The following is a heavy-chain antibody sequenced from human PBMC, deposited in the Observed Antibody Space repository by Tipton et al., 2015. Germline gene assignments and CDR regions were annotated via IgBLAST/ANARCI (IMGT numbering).Heavy chain of an antibody. CDR3: ARHKDSGTYPLDY. J-gene: IGHJ4*02. V-gene: IGHV4-61*01. D-gene: IGHD3-10*01. CDR2: IYYSGST. Sequence: TLSLTCTVSGGPVSSGSYYWNWIRQPPGKGLEWIGYIYYSGSTNYNPSLKSRVSMSVDTSKNQISLKLTSATAADTAIYYCARHKDSGTYPLDYWGQGTLVTVSS. CDR1: GGPVSSGSYY.